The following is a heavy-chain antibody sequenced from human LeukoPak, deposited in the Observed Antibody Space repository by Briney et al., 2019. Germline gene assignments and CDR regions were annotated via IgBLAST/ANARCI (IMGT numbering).Heavy chain of an antibody. Sequence: GESLRISCKASGYSFTSYWISWVRQMPGKGLEWMGRIDPSDSYTNYSPSFQGHVTISADKSISTAYLQWSSLKASDTAMYYCARSVRYFDWLFLWGQGTLVTVSS. CDR1: GYSFTSYW. CDR3: ARSVRYFDWLFL. J-gene: IGHJ4*02. CDR2: IDPSDSYT. V-gene: IGHV5-10-1*01. D-gene: IGHD3-9*01.